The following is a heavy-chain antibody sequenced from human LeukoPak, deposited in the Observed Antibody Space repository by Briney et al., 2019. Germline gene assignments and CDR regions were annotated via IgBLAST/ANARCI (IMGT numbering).Heavy chain of an antibody. J-gene: IGHJ4*02. CDR3: ARSRYYYYDSSGYYEFDY. D-gene: IGHD3-22*01. V-gene: IGHV5-51*01. CDR2: IYPGDSDT. Sequence: GESLKISCKGSGYSFTSYWIGWVRQMPGKGLEWMGIIYPGDSDTRYSPSFQGQVTISADKSISTAYLQWSSLKASDTAMYYCARSRYYYYDSSGYYEFDYGGQGTLVTVSS. CDR1: GYSFTSYW.